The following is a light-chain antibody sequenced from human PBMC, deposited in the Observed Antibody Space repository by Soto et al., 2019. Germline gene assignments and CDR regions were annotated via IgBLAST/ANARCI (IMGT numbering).Light chain of an antibody. CDR2: DVS. V-gene: IGLV2-11*01. CDR1: SSDVGGYNY. Sequence: QSALTQPRSVSGSPGQSVTISCTGHSSDVGGYNYVSWYQQHPGKAPKLMIYDVSKRPSGVPDRFSGSKSGNTASLTISGLQAEDEADYCCCSYAGSYTLVVFGGGTKLTVL. CDR3: CSYAGSYTLVV. J-gene: IGLJ2*01.